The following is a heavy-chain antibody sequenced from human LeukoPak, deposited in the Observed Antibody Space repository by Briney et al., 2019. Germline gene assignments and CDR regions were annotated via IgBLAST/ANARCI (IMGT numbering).Heavy chain of an antibody. CDR3: ASYYYDSSGYSSIRYYFDY. CDR1: GGTFSSYA. V-gene: IGHV1-69*06. D-gene: IGHD3-22*01. J-gene: IGHJ4*02. CDR2: IIPLFGTA. Sequence: SVKVSCKASGGTFSSYAISWVRQAPGQGLEWMGWIIPLFGTANYAQKFQGRVTITADKSTSTAYMELSSLRSEDTAVYYCASYYYDSSGYSSIRYYFDYWGQGTLVTVSS.